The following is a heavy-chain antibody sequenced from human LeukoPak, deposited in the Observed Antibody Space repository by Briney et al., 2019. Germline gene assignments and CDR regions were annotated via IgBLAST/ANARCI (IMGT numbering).Heavy chain of an antibody. CDR3: ARGRYYYGSGSSGNWFDP. J-gene: IGHJ5*02. CDR2: INHSGST. CDR1: GGSFSGYY. Sequence: PSETLSLTCAVYGGSFSGYYWSWIRQPPGKGLEWLGEINHSGSTNYNPSLKSRVTISVDTSKNQFSLQLSSVTAAETAVYYCARGRYYYGSGSSGNWFDPWGQGTLVTVSS. V-gene: IGHV4-34*01. D-gene: IGHD3-10*01.